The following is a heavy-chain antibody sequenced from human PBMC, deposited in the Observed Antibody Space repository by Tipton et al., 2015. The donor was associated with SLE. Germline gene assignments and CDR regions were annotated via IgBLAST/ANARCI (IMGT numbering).Heavy chain of an antibody. J-gene: IGHJ3*01. D-gene: IGHD3-22*01. Sequence: SLRLSCAASGFSFRSYSMHWVRQAPGKGLEWVAVISYDGSDTYYGDSVKGRFIISRDNSKDTLNLQMNSLRDEDTALYYCAGDSSDYYLRNVFDFWGQGTMVTVSS. CDR2: ISYDGSDT. CDR1: GFSFRSYS. CDR3: AGDSSDYYLRNVFDF. V-gene: IGHV3-30*04.